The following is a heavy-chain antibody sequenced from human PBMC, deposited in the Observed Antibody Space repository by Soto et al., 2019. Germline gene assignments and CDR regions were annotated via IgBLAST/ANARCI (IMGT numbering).Heavy chain of an antibody. Sequence: EVQLVESGGGSAQPGGSLRLSCAASGFTFSSYEMNWVRQAPGKGLEWVSYIGSSGGTIYYADSVKGRFTISRDNAKNSLYLQMNSLRAEDTALYYCARVYIAAGGMDVWGQGTTVTVSS. J-gene: IGHJ6*02. V-gene: IGHV3-48*03. CDR3: ARVYIAAGGMDV. D-gene: IGHD6-13*01. CDR2: IGSSGGTI. CDR1: GFTFSSYE.